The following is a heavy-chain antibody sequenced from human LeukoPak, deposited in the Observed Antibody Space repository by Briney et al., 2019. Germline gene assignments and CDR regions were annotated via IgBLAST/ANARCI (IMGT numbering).Heavy chain of an antibody. CDR3: TRNLARTGDFDY. V-gene: IGHV1-8*01. D-gene: IGHD5-12*01. CDR1: GYSFISFD. J-gene: IGHJ4*02. Sequence: ASVKVSCKASGYSFISFDINWVRQAPGQGLEWLGWMNPNSGSTGYAQNFQGRVSMTRDTSISTAYMELSNLGSEDTAVYYCTRNLARTGDFDYWGQGTLVTVSS. CDR2: MNPNSGST.